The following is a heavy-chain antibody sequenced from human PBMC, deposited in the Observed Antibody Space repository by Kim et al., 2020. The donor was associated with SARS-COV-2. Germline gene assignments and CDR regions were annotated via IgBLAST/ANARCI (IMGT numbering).Heavy chain of an antibody. V-gene: IGHV1-18*01. D-gene: IGHD5-12*01. CDR3: ARGLQEMATITAVDY. J-gene: IGHJ4*02. Sequence: KLQGRVTMTTDTSTSTAYMELRSLRSDDTAVYYCARGLQEMATITAVDYWGQGTLVTVSS.